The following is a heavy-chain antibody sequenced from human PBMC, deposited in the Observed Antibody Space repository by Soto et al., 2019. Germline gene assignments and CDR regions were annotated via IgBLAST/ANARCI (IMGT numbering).Heavy chain of an antibody. Sequence: QVQLVESGGGVVQPGRSLRLSCAASGFTFSSYGMHRVRQAPGKGLEWVAVISYDGSNKYYADSVKGRFTISRDNSKNTLYLQMNSLRAEDTAVYYCARYGMDVWGQGTTVTVSS. CDR2: ISYDGSNK. J-gene: IGHJ6*02. V-gene: IGHV3-30*03. CDR1: GFTFSSYG. CDR3: ARYGMDV.